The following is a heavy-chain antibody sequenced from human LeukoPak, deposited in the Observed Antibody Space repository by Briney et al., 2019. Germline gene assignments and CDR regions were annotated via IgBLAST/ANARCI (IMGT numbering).Heavy chain of an antibody. CDR2: IGTAGDT. D-gene: IGHD6-13*01. J-gene: IGHJ5*02. CDR3: ARGRFRYSSSWYFDP. Sequence: GGSLRLSCAASGFTFSSYDMHWVRQATGKGLEWVSAIGTAGDTYYPGSVKGRFTISRENAKNSLYLQMNSLRAGDTAVYYCARGRFRYSSSWYFDPWGQGTLVTVSS. V-gene: IGHV3-13*01. CDR1: GFTFSSYD.